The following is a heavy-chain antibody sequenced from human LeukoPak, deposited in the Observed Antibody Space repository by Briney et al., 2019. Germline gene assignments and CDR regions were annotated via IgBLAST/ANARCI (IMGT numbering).Heavy chain of an antibody. V-gene: IGHV4-34*01. D-gene: IGHD4-17*01. CDR1: GGSFSGYY. CDR2: INHSGST. CDR3: ARDRAYGDSFFDY. J-gene: IGHJ4*02. Sequence: PSETLSLTCAVYGGSFSGYYWSWIRQPPGKGLEWIGEINHSGSTNYNPSLKSRVTISVGTSKNQFSLKLISVTAADTAVYYCARDRAYGDSFFDYWGQGALVTVSS.